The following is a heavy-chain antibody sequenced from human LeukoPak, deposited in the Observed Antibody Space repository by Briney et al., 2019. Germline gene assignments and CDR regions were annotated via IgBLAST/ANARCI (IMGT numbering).Heavy chain of an antibody. CDR1: GGSISSSSYY. CDR2: IYYSGST. CDR3: ARVGDGYNLDY. Sequence: SETLSLTCTVSGGSISSSSYYRGWIRQPPGKGLEWIGSIYYSGSTYYNPSLKSRVTISVDTSKNQFSLKLSSVTAADTAVYYCARVGDGYNLDYWGQGTLVTVSS. D-gene: IGHD5-24*01. J-gene: IGHJ4*02. V-gene: IGHV4-39*01.